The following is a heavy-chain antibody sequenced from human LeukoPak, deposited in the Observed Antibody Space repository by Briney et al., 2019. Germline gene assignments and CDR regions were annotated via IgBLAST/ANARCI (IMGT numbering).Heavy chain of an antibody. CDR3: AREEVVVTAVTDY. V-gene: IGHV3-7*01. D-gene: IGHD2-21*02. Sequence: GGSLRLSCAASGFIFSSYAISWVRQPPGKGLEWVANIKQDGSEKYYVDSVKGRFTISRDNAKNSLYLQMNSLRAEDTAVYYCAREEVVVTAVTDYWGQGTLVTVSS. CDR1: GFIFSSYA. CDR2: IKQDGSEK. J-gene: IGHJ4*02.